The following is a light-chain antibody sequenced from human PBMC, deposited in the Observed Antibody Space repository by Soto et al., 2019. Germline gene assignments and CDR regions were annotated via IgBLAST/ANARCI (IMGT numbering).Light chain of an antibody. V-gene: IGKV1-27*01. CDR1: QGINVY. CDR2: AAS. Sequence: DIQMTQSPSSLSAPLGDRVTITCRASQGINVYLTWFHQKPWKVPKLPNYAASTLQSAVPSRFSGSGSGTDFTLTISSLKPEDVATYYCQKYNSAPLTFGGGTKVDIK. CDR3: QKYNSAPLT. J-gene: IGKJ4*01.